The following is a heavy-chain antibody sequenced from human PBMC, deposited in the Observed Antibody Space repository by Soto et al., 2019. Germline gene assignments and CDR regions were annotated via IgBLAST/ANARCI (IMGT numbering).Heavy chain of an antibody. Sequence: SVKVSCKASGYTFTSYAMHWVRQAPGQGLEWMGGIIAIYGTANYAQKFQGRVTVTTDESTSTAYMELSSLRSEDTAVYYCARVGIAVAGSYFQHWGQGTLVTVSS. CDR3: ARVGIAVAGSYFQH. CDR1: GYTFTSYA. CDR2: IIAIYGTA. D-gene: IGHD6-19*01. J-gene: IGHJ1*01. V-gene: IGHV1-69*05.